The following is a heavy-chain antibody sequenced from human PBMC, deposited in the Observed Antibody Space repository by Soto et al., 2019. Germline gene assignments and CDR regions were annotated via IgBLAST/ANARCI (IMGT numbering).Heavy chain of an antibody. J-gene: IGHJ4*02. Sequence: SVKVSCKASGFTFTSSAMHWVRQARGQRLEWIGWIVVGSGNTNYAQKFQERVTITRDMSTSTAYMELSSLRSEDTAVYYCAAQKFDWLLSRPPKYWGQGTLVTVSS. CDR1: GFTFTSSA. CDR3: AAQKFDWLLSRPPKY. CDR2: IVVGSGNT. D-gene: IGHD3-9*01. V-gene: IGHV1-58*02.